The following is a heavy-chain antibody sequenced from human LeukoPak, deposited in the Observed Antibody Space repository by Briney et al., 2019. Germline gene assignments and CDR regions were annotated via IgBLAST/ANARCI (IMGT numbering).Heavy chain of an antibody. J-gene: IGHJ4*02. CDR2: INHSGGT. V-gene: IGHV4-34*01. CDR3: TRGQIAARLQS. D-gene: IGHD6-6*01. Sequence: SETLSLTCAVYGGSFTGYYWSWIRQPPGKGLEWIGEINHSGGTNYNPSLKSRVTISVDTSKNHLSLELSSVTAADTAVYYCTRGQIAARLQSWGQGTLVTVSS. CDR1: GGSFTGYY.